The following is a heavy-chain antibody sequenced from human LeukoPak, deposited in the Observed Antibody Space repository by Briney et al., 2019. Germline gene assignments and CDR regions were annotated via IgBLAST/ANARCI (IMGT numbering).Heavy chain of an antibody. J-gene: IGHJ3*02. CDR3: ARDRDYCSSTSCYSDAFDI. V-gene: IGHV3-48*02. D-gene: IGHD2-2*01. CDR2: ISSSSTI. Sequence: PPGGSLRLSCAASGFTFSSYSMNWVRQAPGKGLERVSYISSSSTIYYADSVKGRFTISRDNAKNSLYLQMNSLRDEDTAVYYCARDRDYCSSTSCYSDAFDIWGQGTMVTVSS. CDR1: GFTFSSYS.